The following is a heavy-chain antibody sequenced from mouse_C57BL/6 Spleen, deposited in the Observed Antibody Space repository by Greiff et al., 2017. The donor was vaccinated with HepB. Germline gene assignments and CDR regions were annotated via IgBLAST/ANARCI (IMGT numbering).Heavy chain of an antibody. CDR2: ISSGGDYI. Sequence: EVKLMESGEGLVKPGGSLKLSCAASGFTFSSYAMSWVRQTPEKRLEWVAYISSGGDYIYYADTVKGRFTISRDNARNTLYLQMSSLKSEDTAMYYCTRGDDYDVWFAYWGQGTLVTVSA. V-gene: IGHV5-9-1*02. J-gene: IGHJ3*01. D-gene: IGHD2-4*01. CDR1: GFTFSSYA. CDR3: TRGDDYDVWFAY.